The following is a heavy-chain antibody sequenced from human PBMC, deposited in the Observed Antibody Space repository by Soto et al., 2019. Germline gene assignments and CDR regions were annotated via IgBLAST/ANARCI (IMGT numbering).Heavy chain of an antibody. J-gene: IGHJ4*02. CDR3: ARGRWDWKDEYRDYVVGRAEY. CDR2: IIPILGIA. D-gene: IGHD4-17*01. Sequence: QVQLVQSGAEVKKPGSSVKVSCKASGGTFSSYTISWVRQAPGQGLEWMGRIIPILGIANYAQKFQGRVTITADKSTSTAYMELSSLRTEDTAVYYWARGRWDWKDEYRDYVVGRAEYWGQGTLVTVSS. V-gene: IGHV1-69*02. CDR1: GGTFSSYT.